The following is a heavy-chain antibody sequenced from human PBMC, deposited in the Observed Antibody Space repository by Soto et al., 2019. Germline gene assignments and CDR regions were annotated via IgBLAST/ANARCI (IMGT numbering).Heavy chain of an antibody. CDR1: GGSFSGYY. CDR2: INHSGST. CDR3: ARAPYYSAHYYYGMDV. Sequence: SETLSLTCAVYGGSFSGYYWSWIRQPPGKGLEWIGEINHSGSTNYNPSLKSRVTISVDTSKNRFSLKLSSVTAADTAVYYCARAPYYSAHYYYGMDVWGQGTTVTVSS. D-gene: IGHD3-10*01. J-gene: IGHJ6*02. V-gene: IGHV4-34*01.